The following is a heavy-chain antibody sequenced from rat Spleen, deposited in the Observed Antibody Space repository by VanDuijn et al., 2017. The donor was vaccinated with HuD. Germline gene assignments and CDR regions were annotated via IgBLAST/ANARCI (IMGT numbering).Heavy chain of an antibody. V-gene: IGHV5-29*01. D-gene: IGHD2-5*01. CDR3: ARAGYLRDWYFDF. Sequence: EVQLVESGGGLVQPGRSLKLSCAASRSTFRDYGVAWVRQDPTKGLGCVATISYDDSSTYYRDSVKGRFTISRDNTRNTLYLQADNLRSEDTATYYCARAGYLRDWYFDFWGPGTMVTVSS. J-gene: IGHJ1*01. CDR1: RSTFRDYG. CDR2: ISYDDSST.